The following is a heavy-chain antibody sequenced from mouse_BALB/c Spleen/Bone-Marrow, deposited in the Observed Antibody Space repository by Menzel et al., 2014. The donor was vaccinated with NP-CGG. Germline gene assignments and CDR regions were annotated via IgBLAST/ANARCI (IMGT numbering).Heavy chain of an antibody. CDR2: ISSGSTAI. Sequence: EVKLMESGGGLVQPGGSRKLSCAASGFTFSTFGMHWVRQAPEKGLEWVAYISSGSTAIFYADTLKGRFTISRDNPENTLLLQMTSLRSEDTAMYYCARGGNRGDFDAWGAGTTVTVSS. V-gene: IGHV5-17*02. J-gene: IGHJ1*01. CDR3: ARGGNRGDFDA. CDR1: GFTFSTFG.